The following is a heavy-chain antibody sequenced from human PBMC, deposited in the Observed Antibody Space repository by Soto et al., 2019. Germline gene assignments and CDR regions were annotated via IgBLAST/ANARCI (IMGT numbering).Heavy chain of an antibody. CDR3: ARGTFWSGYYPFGY. CDR1: GYTFTSYD. D-gene: IGHD3-3*01. CDR2: MNPNSGNT. V-gene: IGHV1-8*01. J-gene: IGHJ4*02. Sequence: GASVKVSCKASGYTFTSYDINWVRQATGQGLEWMGWMNPNSGNTGYAQKFQGRVTMTRNTSISTAYMELSSLRSEDTAVYYCARGTFWSGYYPFGYWGQGTLVTVYS.